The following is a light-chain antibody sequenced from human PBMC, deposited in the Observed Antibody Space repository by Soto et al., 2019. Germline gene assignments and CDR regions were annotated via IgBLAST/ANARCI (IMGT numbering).Light chain of an antibody. Sequence: DIQMTQSPSSLSASEGDRVTITFRASQSISSYLNWYQQKPGKAPKLLIHAASSLGSGVPSRFSGSGSGTDFTLTISSLQPEDFAPYYCQQANSFPFPFGGGTKV. CDR2: AAS. CDR3: QQANSFPFP. J-gene: IGKJ4*01. CDR1: QSISSY. V-gene: IGKV1-39*01.